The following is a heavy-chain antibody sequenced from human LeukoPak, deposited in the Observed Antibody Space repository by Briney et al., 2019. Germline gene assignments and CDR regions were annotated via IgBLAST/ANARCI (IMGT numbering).Heavy chain of an antibody. Sequence: SETLSLTCTVSGGSNSSSRYYWGWIRQPPGKGLEWIGSIYYSGSTYYNPSLKSRVTISVDTSKNQFSLKLSSVTAADTAVYYCARRVDTMYYFHYWGQGTLVTVSS. CDR1: GGSNSSSRYY. J-gene: IGHJ4*02. D-gene: IGHD5-12*01. CDR2: IYYSGST. V-gene: IGHV4-39*01. CDR3: ARRVDTMYYFHY.